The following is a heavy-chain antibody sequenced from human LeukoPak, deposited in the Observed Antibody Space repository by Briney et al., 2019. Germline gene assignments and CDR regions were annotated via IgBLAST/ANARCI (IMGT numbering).Heavy chain of an antibody. CDR1: GYSFTSYW. V-gene: IGHV5-51*01. CDR3: ARQMGSYGGSYVI. Sequence: GESLKISCKASGYSFTSYWIAWVRQMPGKGLEWMGIIYPGDSDIKYSPSFQGRVTISADKSISTAYLQWSSLKASDTAMYYCARQMGSYGGSYVIWGQGTMVTVSS. D-gene: IGHD1-26*01. CDR2: IYPGDSDI. J-gene: IGHJ3*02.